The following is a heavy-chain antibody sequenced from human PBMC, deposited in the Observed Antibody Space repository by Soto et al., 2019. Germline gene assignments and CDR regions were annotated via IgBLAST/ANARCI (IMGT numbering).Heavy chain of an antibody. D-gene: IGHD3-3*01. CDR2: ISAYNGNT. V-gene: IGHV1-18*01. CDR3: ARDRRYYDFWSGYSFDY. J-gene: IGHJ4*02. CDR1: GYTFTSYG. Sequence: QVQLVQSGSEVKKPGASVKVSCKASGYTFTSYGISWVRPAPGQGLEWMGWISAYNGNTNYAQKLQGRVTMTTDTSTSTAYMELRSLRSDDTAVDYCARDRRYYDFWSGYSFDYWGQGTLVTVSS.